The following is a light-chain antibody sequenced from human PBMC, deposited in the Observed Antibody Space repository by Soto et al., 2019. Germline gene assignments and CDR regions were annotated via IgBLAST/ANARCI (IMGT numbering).Light chain of an antibody. V-gene: IGKV3-15*01. Sequence: EIVVTQSPATLSVSPGEGATLSCRASQSVSSNLAWYQQKPGQAPRLLIYGASTRATGIPARFSGTGFGTEFTLTISSLQSGDSAVYYCQQYNNRPRTFGQGTKVEI. J-gene: IGKJ1*01. CDR1: QSVSSN. CDR3: QQYNNRPRT. CDR2: GAS.